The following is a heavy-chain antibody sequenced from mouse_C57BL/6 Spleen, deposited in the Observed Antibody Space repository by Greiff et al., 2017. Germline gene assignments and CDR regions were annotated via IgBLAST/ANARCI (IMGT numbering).Heavy chain of an antibody. CDR1: GYSFTGYY. Sequence: DVQLVESGPELVKPGASVKISCKASGYSFTGYYMNWVKQSPEKSLEWIGEINPSTGGTTYNQKFKAKATLTVDKSSSTAYMQLKSLTSEDSAVYYCARSPSYDYDAWFAYWGQGTLVTVSA. J-gene: IGHJ3*01. V-gene: IGHV1-42*01. CDR2: INPSTGGT. D-gene: IGHD2-4*01. CDR3: ARSPSYDYDAWFAY.